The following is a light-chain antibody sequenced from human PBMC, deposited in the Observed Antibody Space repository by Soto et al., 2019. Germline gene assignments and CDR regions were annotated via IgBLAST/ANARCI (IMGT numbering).Light chain of an antibody. CDR1: RAVDGN. J-gene: IGKJ1*01. V-gene: IGKV3-15*01. CDR2: GAS. CDR3: QQYNNWHTWT. Sequence: PGERATLSCRASRAVDGNYLAWYQQKPGQAPRLLIYGASTRATGIPARFSGSGSGTEFTLTISSLQSEDFAVYYCQQYNNWHTWTFGQGTKVDIK.